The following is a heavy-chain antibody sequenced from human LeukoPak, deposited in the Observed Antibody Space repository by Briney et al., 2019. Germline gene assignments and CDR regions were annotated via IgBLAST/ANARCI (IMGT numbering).Heavy chain of an antibody. CDR2: ISSGSTYI. D-gene: IGHD3-10*01. J-gene: IGHJ5*02. CDR1: GFTFSTYR. CDR3: ARDSGNWLDP. V-gene: IGHV3-21*01. Sequence: GGSLRLSCAASGFTFSTYRMNWVRQAPGRGLEWVSSISSGSTYIHYADSVKGRFTISRDNAKNTLYLQMNSLRAEDTAVYYCARDSGNWLDPWGQGTLVTVSS.